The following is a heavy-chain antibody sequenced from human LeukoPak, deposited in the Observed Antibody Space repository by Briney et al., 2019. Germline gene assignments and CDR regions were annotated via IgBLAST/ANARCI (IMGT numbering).Heavy chain of an antibody. CDR2: IPYDESNK. J-gene: IGHJ4*02. V-gene: IGHV3-30*02. CDR1: GFTFSPYG. CDR3: AKRPTGNWGAVDY. Sequence: PGGSLRLSCAASGFTFSPYGMQWVRQAPGKGLEWVAFIPYDESNKYYADSVKGRLTISRDNSKNTLYLQLNSLRPEDTAVYYCAKRPTGNWGAVDYWGQGTLVTVSS. D-gene: IGHD7-27*01.